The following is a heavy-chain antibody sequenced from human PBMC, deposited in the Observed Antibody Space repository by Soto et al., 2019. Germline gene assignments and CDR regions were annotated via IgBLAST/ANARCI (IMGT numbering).Heavy chain of an antibody. CDR3: ARADIPGLGYCSSTSCYADIDY. Sequence: WASVKVSCKASGGTFSSYTISWVRQAPGQGLEWMGRINADNGNTNYAPKLQGRVTMTTDTSTSTAYMELRSLRSDDTAVYYCARADIPGLGYCSSTSCYADIDYWGQGTLVTVSS. V-gene: IGHV1-18*01. J-gene: IGHJ4*02. D-gene: IGHD2-2*01. CDR2: INADNGNT. CDR1: GGTFSSYT.